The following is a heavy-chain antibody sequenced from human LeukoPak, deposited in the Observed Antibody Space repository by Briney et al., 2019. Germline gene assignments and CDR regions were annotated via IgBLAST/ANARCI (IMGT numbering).Heavy chain of an antibody. J-gene: IGHJ6*02. V-gene: IGHV3-33*01. CDR1: GFTFSSYG. D-gene: IGHD6-13*01. Sequence: GGSLRLSCAASGFTFSSYGMHWVRQAPGKGLEWVAVIWYDGSNKYYADSVKGRFTISRDNSKNTLYLQMNSLRAEDTAVYYCARDGRESARTPYRLIAAAGTGPFYGMDVWGQGTTVTVSS. CDR3: ARDGRESARTPYRLIAAAGTGPFYGMDV. CDR2: IWYDGSNK.